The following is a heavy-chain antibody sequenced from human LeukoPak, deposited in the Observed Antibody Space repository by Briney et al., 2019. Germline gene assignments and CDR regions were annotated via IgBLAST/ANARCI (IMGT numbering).Heavy chain of an antibody. D-gene: IGHD5-24*01. J-gene: IGHJ4*02. CDR2: ISGSGGST. Sequence: GGSLRLSCAASGFTFSSSAVSWVRQAPGKGLEWVSAISGSGGSTYYADSVKGRFTISRDNSKNTLYLQMNSLRGEDTAVYYCAKGAGMPLAANDYWGQGTLVTVSS. V-gene: IGHV3-23*01. CDR1: GFTFSSSA. CDR3: AKGAGMPLAANDY.